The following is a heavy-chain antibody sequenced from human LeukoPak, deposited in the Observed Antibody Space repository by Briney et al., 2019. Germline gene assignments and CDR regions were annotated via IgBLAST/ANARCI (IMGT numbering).Heavy chain of an antibody. J-gene: IGHJ4*02. CDR3: ARVGGPEDGYCSSTSCYIFDY. Sequence: GASVKVSCKASGYTFTSYGISWVRQAPGQGLEWMGWISAYNGNTNYAQKLQGRVTMTTDTSTSTAYMELRSLRSDDTAVYYCARVGGPEDGYCSSTSCYIFDYWGQGTLVTVSS. CDR1: GYTFTSYG. V-gene: IGHV1-18*01. D-gene: IGHD2-2*03. CDR2: ISAYNGNT.